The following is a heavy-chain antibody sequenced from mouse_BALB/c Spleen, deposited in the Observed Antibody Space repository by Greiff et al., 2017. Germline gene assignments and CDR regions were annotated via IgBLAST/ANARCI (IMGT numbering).Heavy chain of an antibody. CDR1: GYSITSDYA. D-gene: IGHD2-3*01. V-gene: IGHV3-2*02. CDR3: AREGWLLGSYAMDY. J-gene: IGHJ4*01. CDR2: ISYSGST. Sequence: VQLKQSGPGLVKPSQSLSLTCTVTGYSITSDYAWNWIRQFPGNKLEWMGYISYSGSTSYNPSLKSRISITRDTSKNQFFLQLNSVTTEDTATYYCAREGWLLGSYAMDYWGQGTSVTVSS.